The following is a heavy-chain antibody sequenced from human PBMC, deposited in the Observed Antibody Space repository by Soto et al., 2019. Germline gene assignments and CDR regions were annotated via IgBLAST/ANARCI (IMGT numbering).Heavy chain of an antibody. V-gene: IGHV4-4*02. D-gene: IGHD6-13*01. Sequence: SQSLSLTWAVSGGSISSSHWWSWVRQPPGKGLARIGEIYHSGRTNYNPSLKSRVTISVHRSKNQFSLRLSSVLAADTAVYYCERDPSRSWIPLPRGHRGYYYGKDVWGQGTTGTVSS. CDR3: ERDPSRSWIPLPRGHRGYYYGKDV. CDR1: GGSISSSHW. CDR2: IYHSGRT. J-gene: IGHJ6*02.